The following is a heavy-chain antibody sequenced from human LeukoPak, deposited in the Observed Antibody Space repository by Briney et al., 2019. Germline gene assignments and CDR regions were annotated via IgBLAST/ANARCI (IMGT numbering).Heavy chain of an antibody. D-gene: IGHD4-11*01. V-gene: IGHV5-51*01. CDR1: GYSFTSYW. CDR3: ARRGYSNYARWFDP. Sequence: GESLKISCKGSGYSFTSYWIGWVREMPGKGLEWMGIIYPGDSDTRYSPSFQGQVTISADKSISTAYLQWSSLKASDTATYYCARRGYSNYARWFDPRGQGTLVTVSS. J-gene: IGHJ5*02. CDR2: IYPGDSDT.